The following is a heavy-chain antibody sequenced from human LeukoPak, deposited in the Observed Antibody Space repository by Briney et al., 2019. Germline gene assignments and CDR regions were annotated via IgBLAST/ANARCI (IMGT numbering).Heavy chain of an antibody. CDR3: ARDGPSYYDSSGYYPQDY. D-gene: IGHD3-22*01. J-gene: IGHJ4*02. Sequence: GASVKVSCKASGGTFSSYAISWVRQAPGQGLEWMGGIIPIFGTANYAQKFQGRVTMTRDMSTSTVYMELSSLRSEDTAVYYCARDGPSYYDSSGYYPQDYWGQGTLVTVSS. CDR2: IIPIFGTA. CDR1: GGTFSSYA. V-gene: IGHV1-69*05.